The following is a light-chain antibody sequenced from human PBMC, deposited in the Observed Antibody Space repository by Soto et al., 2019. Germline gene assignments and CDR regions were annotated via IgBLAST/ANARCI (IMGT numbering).Light chain of an antibody. V-gene: IGKV1-5*03. J-gene: IGKJ2*01. CDR2: KAS. Sequence: DIQMTQSPSTLSASIGDRVTITCRASQTISSLLAWYQQKPGKAPKLLIYKASTFETGVPSRFSGSGSGTEFTLTISSLQPDDFSTYYCQQYTSYSPYTFGQGTRLEI. CDR3: QQYTSYSPYT. CDR1: QTISSL.